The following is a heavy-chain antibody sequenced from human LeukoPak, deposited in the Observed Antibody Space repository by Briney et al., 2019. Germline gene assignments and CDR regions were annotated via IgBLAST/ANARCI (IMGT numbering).Heavy chain of an antibody. J-gene: IGHJ4*02. D-gene: IGHD6-19*01. CDR3: SLLAVASPQDY. V-gene: IGHV3-48*03. CDR1: GFTFSTYE. CDR2: ISSSGSTI. Sequence: PGGYLRLSCAASGFTFSTYEMHWVRQAPGKGLEWVSDISSSGSTIYYADSVKGRFTTSRDNAKNILYLQMHSLRAEDTAVYYCSLLAVASPQDYWGQGTLVTVSS.